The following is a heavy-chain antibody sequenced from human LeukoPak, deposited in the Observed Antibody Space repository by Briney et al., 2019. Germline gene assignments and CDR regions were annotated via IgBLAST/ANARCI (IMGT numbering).Heavy chain of an antibody. V-gene: IGHV4-39*01. CDR3: ARYWGSYCYVPRPYFDY. Sequence: PSETLSLTCTVSGGFISSSSYYWGWIRQPPGKGLEWNGSIYCSGSTYYNPSLKSRVTICVDTTKNQFSLKLSSVDPADTPVYDCARYWGSYCYVPRPYFDYWGQGTLVTVSS. CDR2: IYCSGST. J-gene: IGHJ4*02. CDR1: GGFISSSSYY. D-gene: IGHD3-16*02.